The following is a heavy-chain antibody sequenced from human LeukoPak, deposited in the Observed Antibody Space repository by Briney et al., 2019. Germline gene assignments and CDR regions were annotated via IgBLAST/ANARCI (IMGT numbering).Heavy chain of an antibody. D-gene: IGHD6-6*01. CDR1: GYTFTGYY. J-gene: IGHJ4*02. V-gene: IGHV1-2*02. Sequence: GASVKVSCKASGYTFTGYYMHWVRQAPGQGLEWMGWINPNSGGTNYAQKFQGRVTMTRDTSISTAYMELSRLRSDDTAVYYCARASSIAARPDFDYWDQGTLVTVSS. CDR2: INPNSGGT. CDR3: ARASSIAARPDFDY.